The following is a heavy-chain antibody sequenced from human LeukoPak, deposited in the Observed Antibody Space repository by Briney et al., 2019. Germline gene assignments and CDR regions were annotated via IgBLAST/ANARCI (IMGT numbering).Heavy chain of an antibody. CDR1: GFTFSAYN. V-gene: IGHV3-11*01. CDR3: ARGHYGLDY. J-gene: IGHJ4*02. CDR2: ISTSGNSI. Sequence: PGGSLRLSCAASGFTFSAYNMNWVRRTPGKGLEWVSYISTSGNSIYYADSVKGRFTISRDNAKNSLSLQMNSLRAEDTALYYCARGHYGLDYWGQGTLVTVSS. D-gene: IGHD3-10*01.